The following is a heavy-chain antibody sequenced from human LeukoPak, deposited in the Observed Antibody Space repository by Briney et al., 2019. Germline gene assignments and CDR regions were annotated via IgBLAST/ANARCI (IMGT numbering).Heavy chain of an antibody. V-gene: IGHV3-33*08. J-gene: IGHJ4*02. Sequence: GGSLRFSCAAAGFSFNEYAMHWVRQAPGKGLEWVAVIWRDGSNKYYADSVKGRFTVSRDNPKNTLNLQMDSLRVEDTAVYYCARHGSGRKYFDPLDYWGQGTLVTVSS. CDR3: ARHGSGRKYFDPLDY. D-gene: IGHD1-26*01. CDR1: GFSFNEYA. CDR2: IWRDGSNK.